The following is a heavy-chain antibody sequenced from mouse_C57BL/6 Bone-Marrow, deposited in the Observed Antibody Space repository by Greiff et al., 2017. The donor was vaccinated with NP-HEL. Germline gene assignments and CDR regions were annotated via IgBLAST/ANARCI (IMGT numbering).Heavy chain of an antibody. Sequence: QVQLQQPGAELVMPGASVKLSCKASGYTFTSYWMHWVKQRPGQGLEWIGEIDPSDSYTNYNQKFKGKSTLTVDKSSSTAYMQLSILTSEDSAVYYCARSITTVVATRWYFDVWGTGTTVTVSS. CDR1: GYTFTSYW. CDR2: IDPSDSYT. V-gene: IGHV1-69*01. CDR3: ARSITTVVATRWYFDV. J-gene: IGHJ1*03. D-gene: IGHD1-1*01.